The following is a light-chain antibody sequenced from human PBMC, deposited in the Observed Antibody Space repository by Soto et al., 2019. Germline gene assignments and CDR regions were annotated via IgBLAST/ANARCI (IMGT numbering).Light chain of an antibody. CDR2: GNS. J-gene: IGLJ1*01. CDR3: QSYDSSLSGYV. CDR1: SSNIGAGYD. Sequence: QSILTLPPSLSGAPGQRGTISCTGSSSNIGAGYDVHWYQQLPGTAPKLLIYGNSNRPSGVPDRFSGSKSGTSASLAITGLQAEDEADYYCQSYDSSLSGYVFGTGTKVTAL. V-gene: IGLV1-40*01.